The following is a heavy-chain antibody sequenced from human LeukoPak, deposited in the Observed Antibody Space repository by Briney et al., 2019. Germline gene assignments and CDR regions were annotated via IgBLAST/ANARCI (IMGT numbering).Heavy chain of an antibody. J-gene: IGHJ5*02. CDR1: GFTFSSYS. CDR2: ISYDGSNK. CDR3: AKMDCSGGSCYSVPLWFDP. D-gene: IGHD2-15*01. V-gene: IGHV3-30*04. Sequence: GRSLRLSCAASGFTFSSYSMHWVRQAPGKGLEWVAVISYDGSNKYYADSVKGRFTIARDNSKNTLYLQMNSLRAEDTAVYYCAKMDCSGGSCYSVPLWFDPWGQGTLVTVSS.